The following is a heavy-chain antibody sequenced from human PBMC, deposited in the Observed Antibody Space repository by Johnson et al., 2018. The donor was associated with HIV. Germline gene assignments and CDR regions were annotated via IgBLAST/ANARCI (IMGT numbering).Heavy chain of an antibody. CDR1: GFTVSSNY. V-gene: IGHV3-23*04. CDR2: ITGSGGST. Sequence: VQLVESGGGLIQPGGSLRLSCAASGFTVSSNYMSWVRQAPGKGLEWVSTITGSGGSTYYADSVKGRFTISRDNSENTLYLQMNSLRAEDTAVYYCAKDEQWLNDAFDIWGQGTMVTVSS. CDR3: AKDEQWLNDAFDI. J-gene: IGHJ3*02. D-gene: IGHD6-19*01.